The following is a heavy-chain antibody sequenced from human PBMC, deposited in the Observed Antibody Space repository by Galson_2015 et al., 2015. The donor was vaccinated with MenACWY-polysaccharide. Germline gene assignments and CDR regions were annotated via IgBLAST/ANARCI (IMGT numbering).Heavy chain of an antibody. CDR2: IFHTGDT. V-gene: IGHV4-39*01. D-gene: IGHD2-15*01. CDR1: GGSISSRHYY. J-gene: IGHJ4*02. CDR3: ARPPNVVVLVAGTD. Sequence: ETLSLTCSVSGGSISSRHYYWGWFRQPPGKGLEWIGSIFHTGDTYSDPSFKSRVTMSVDTSKNVFSLNLTPVSAADTAVYYCARPPNVVVLVAGTDWGQGTLVTVSS.